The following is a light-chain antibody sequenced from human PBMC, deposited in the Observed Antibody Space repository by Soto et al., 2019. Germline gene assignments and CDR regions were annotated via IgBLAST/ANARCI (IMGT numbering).Light chain of an antibody. Sequence: DIQMTQSPSSLSASVGDRVTITCRASQGIRNDLGWYQQKPGKAPTLLIYAASTLQSGVPSRFSGSGAGTDFTLTISSLQPEDFATYYCQQLNTYLTFGGGTKVDIK. CDR2: AAS. CDR1: QGIRND. V-gene: IGKV1-17*01. CDR3: QQLNTYLT. J-gene: IGKJ4*01.